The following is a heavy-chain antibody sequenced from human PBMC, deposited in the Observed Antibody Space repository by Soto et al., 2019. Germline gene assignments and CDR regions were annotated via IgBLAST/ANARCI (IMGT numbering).Heavy chain of an antibody. J-gene: IGHJ6*03. CDR3: ARGTRAKYYDILTGYSTKIYYSYMDV. V-gene: IGHV1-8*01. D-gene: IGHD3-9*01. CDR1: GYSFTSYD. CDR2: MNPNSGNT. Sequence: ASVEVSCKASGYSFTSYDINWVRQATGQGLEWMGWMNPNSGNTGYAQKFQGRVTMTRNTSISTAYMGLSSLRSEDTAVYYCARGTRAKYYDILTGYSTKIYYSYMDVWGKGTTVTVSS.